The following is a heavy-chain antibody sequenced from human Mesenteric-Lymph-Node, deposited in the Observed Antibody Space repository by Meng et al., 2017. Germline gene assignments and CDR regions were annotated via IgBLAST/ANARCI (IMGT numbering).Heavy chain of an antibody. CDR2: IYHSGST. J-gene: IGHJ3*02. D-gene: IGHD3-9*01. CDR1: GGSISSSSYY. CDR3: ARDRFDWLLFDDAFDI. Sequence: SETRSLTGTVSGGSISSSSYYWGWIRQPPGKGREWIGSIYHSGSTYYNPSLKSRVTISVDTSKNQFSLKLSSVTAADTAVYYCARDRFDWLLFDDAFDIWGQGTMVTVSS. V-gene: IGHV4-39*07.